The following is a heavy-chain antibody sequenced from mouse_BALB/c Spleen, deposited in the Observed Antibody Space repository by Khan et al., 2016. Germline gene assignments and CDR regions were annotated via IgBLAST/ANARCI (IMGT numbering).Heavy chain of an antibody. CDR3: AILIYYYGSRFAY. CDR2: ISYSGST. D-gene: IGHD1-1*01. CDR1: GYSITSDYA. J-gene: IGHJ3*01. V-gene: IGHV3-2*02. Sequence: EVQLVESGPGLVKPSQSLSLTCTVTGYSITSDYAWNWIRQFPGNKLEWMGYISYSGSTSYNPSLKSRISITRDTSKNQFFLQLNSVTTEDTATHYCAILIYYYGSRFAYWGQGTLVTVSA.